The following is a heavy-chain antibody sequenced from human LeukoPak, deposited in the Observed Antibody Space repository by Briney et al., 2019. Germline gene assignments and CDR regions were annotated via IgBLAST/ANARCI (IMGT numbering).Heavy chain of an antibody. D-gene: IGHD3-22*01. CDR2: IKQDGSEK. V-gene: IGHV3-7*01. CDR3: ARDLYDSSGYYSY. CDR1: GFTFRSYW. Sequence: GGSLRLSCAASGFTFRSYWMSWVRQAPGKGLEWVANIKQDGSEKNYVDSVKGRFTISRDNAKSSLYLQMNSLRAEDTAVYYCARDLYDSSGYYSYWGQGTLVTVSS. J-gene: IGHJ4*02.